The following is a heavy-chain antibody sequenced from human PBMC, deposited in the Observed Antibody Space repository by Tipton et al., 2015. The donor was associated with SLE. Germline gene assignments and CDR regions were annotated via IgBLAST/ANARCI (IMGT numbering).Heavy chain of an antibody. J-gene: IGHJ4*02. D-gene: IGHD1-14*01. CDR3: ARARRTTSSHFDY. V-gene: IGHV4-31*03. CDR1: GGSISRIGYY. Sequence: TLSLTCTVSGGSISRIGYYWSWIRQHPGKGLEWIGYIYHTGSTYYNPSLESRLTISIDTSKNQFSLRLTSMTPADTALYYCARARRTTSSHFDYWGQGTLDTVSS. CDR2: IYHTGST.